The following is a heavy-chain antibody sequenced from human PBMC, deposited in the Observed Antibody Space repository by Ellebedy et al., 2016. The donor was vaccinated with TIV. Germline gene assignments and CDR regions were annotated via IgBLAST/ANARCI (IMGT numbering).Heavy chain of an antibody. CDR1: GFTFSSYA. J-gene: IGHJ4*02. V-gene: IGHV3-23*01. CDR3: AKGRGGGSESSAPRYYFDY. Sequence: PGGSLRLSCAASGFTFSSYAMSWVRQAPGKGLEWVSTISNTGGRTYYADSVEGRFTISRDNSKKTLYLQMNSLRAEDTAVYYCAKGRGGGSESSAPRYYFDYWGLGTLVTVSS. D-gene: IGHD3-22*01. CDR2: ISNTGGRT.